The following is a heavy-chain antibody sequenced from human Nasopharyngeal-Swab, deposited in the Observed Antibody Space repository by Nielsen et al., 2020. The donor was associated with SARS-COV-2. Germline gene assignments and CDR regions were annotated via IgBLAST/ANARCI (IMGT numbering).Heavy chain of an antibody. CDR2: ISWNSGSI. V-gene: IGHV3-9*01. CDR3: AKAFGTAYWFTLFDY. D-gene: IGHD3-22*01. CDR1: GFTFDDYA. Sequence: GKSLKISCAASGFTFDDYAMHWVRQAPGKGLEWVSGISWNSGSIGYADSVKGRFTISRDNAKNSLYLQMNSLRAEDTALYYCAKAFGTAYWFTLFDYWGQGTLVTVSS. J-gene: IGHJ4*02.